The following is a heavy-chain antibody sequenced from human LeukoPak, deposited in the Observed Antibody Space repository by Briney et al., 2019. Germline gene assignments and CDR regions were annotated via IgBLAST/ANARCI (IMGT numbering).Heavy chain of an antibody. V-gene: IGHV4-59*01. Sequence: PSETLSLTCTVSGGSNRSYYWSWIRQPPGRGLEWIGYIYYTGTTNYNPSLRSRVTISLDKTKNQFSLNLMSVDAADTAVYFCARGRVGDTFVGFDYWGRGTLVTVSS. CDR1: GGSNRSYY. D-gene: IGHD1-26*01. CDR2: IYYTGTT. CDR3: ARGRVGDTFVGFDY. J-gene: IGHJ4*02.